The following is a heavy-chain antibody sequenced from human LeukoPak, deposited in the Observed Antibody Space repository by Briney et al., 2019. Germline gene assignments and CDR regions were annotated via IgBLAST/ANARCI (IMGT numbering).Heavy chain of an antibody. Sequence: GGSLRLSCAVSGFTFSTYAMHWVRQAPGKGLEWVAVISYDGRSKYYAGSVTGRFTISRDNSKSTLYLQMNTLRVEDTAVYYCARDRYCSGGSCYFDAFDIWGQGTMVTVSS. J-gene: IGHJ3*02. CDR3: ARDRYCSGGSCYFDAFDI. V-gene: IGHV3-30*04. CDR2: ISYDGRSK. CDR1: GFTFSTYA. D-gene: IGHD2-15*01.